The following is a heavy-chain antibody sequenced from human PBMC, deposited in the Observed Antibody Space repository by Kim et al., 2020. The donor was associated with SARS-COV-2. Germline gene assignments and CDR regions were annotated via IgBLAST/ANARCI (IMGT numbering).Heavy chain of an antibody. CDR1: GGSVSSGSYY. CDR2: IYNSGST. V-gene: IGHV4-61*01. J-gene: IGHJ4*02. D-gene: IGHD3-10*01. Sequence: SETLSLTCTVSGGSVSSGSYYWNWIRQPPGKGLEWIGYIYNSGSTKYNPSLKSRVTMSVDTSKNQFSLKLTSVTAADTAVYYCAKNEDSGGWGYGSGPLYYFDSWGQGTLVTVSS. CDR3: AKNEDSGGWGYGSGPLYYFDS.